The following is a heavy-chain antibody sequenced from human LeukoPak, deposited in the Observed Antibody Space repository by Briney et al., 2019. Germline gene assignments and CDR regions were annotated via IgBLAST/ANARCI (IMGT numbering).Heavy chain of an antibody. J-gene: IGHJ5*02. CDR3: ARDIGSVAVASTDP. CDR2: ISSSSSYI. Sequence: PGGSLRLSCAASGFTFSSYSMNWVRQAPGKGLEWVSSISSSSSYIYYADSVKGRFTISRDNAKNSLYLQTNSLRAEDTAVYYCARDIGSVAVASTDPWGQGTLVTVSS. V-gene: IGHV3-21*01. CDR1: GFTFSSYS. D-gene: IGHD6-19*01.